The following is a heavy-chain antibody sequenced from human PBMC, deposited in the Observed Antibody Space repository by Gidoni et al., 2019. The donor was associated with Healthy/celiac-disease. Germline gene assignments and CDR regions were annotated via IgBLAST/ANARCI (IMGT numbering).Heavy chain of an antibody. CDR2: ISGSGGST. CDR3: AKDGYDYGDWGYMDV. D-gene: IGHD4-17*01. V-gene: IGHV3-23*01. CDR1: GFTFRSYA. J-gene: IGHJ6*03. Sequence: EVQLLESGGGLVQPGGSLRLSCAASGFTFRSYAMSWVRQAPGKGLEWVSAISGSGGSTYYADSVKGRFTISRDNSKNTLYLQMNSLRAEDTAVYYCAKDGYDYGDWGYMDVWGKGTTVTVSS.